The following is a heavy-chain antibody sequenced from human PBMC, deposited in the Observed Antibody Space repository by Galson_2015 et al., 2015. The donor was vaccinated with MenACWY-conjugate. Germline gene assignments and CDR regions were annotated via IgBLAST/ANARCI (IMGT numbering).Heavy chain of an antibody. CDR3: ARVQGGTRGVNY. CDR1: GFTFSDYY. V-gene: IGHV3-11*05. J-gene: IGHJ4*02. D-gene: IGHD1-1*01. Sequence: SLRLSCAASGFTFSDYYMSWIRQAPGKGLEWVSYISSSSTYTDHADSVKGRFTISRDNAKNSLYLQMNSLGAEDTAVYYCARVQGGTRGVNYWGQGTLVTVSS. CDR2: ISSSSTYT.